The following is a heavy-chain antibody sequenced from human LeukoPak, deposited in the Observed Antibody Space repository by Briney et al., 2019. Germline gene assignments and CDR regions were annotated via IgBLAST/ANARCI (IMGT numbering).Heavy chain of an antibody. Sequence: GGSLRLSCAASGFTFSSYVMSWVRQAPGKGLEWVSAISGSGGSTYYADSVKGRFTISRDNSKNTLYLQMNSLRAEDTAVYYCAKQPDYGDYGGAFDIWGQGTMVTVSS. V-gene: IGHV3-23*01. CDR1: GFTFSSYV. D-gene: IGHD4-17*01. CDR3: AKQPDYGDYGGAFDI. J-gene: IGHJ3*02. CDR2: ISGSGGST.